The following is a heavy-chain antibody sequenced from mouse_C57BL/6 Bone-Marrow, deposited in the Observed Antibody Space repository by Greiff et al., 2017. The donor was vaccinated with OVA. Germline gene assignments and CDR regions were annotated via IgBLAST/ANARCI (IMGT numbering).Heavy chain of an antibody. CDR1: GYSFTDYN. CDR2: INPNYGTT. J-gene: IGHJ2*01. Sequence: EVKLMESGPELVKPGASVKISCKASGYSFTDYNMNWVKQSNGKSLEWIGVINPNYGTTSYNQKFKGKATLTVDQSSSTAYMQLNSLTSEDAAVYYCARSGYYGPLLDYWGQGTTLTVSS. CDR3: ARSGYYGPLLDY. V-gene: IGHV1-39*01. D-gene: IGHD1-1*01.